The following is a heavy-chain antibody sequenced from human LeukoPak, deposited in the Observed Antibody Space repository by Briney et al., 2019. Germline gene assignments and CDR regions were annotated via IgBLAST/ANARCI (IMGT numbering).Heavy chain of an antibody. CDR3: ARDSKDGDYRGYYYYYYMDV. V-gene: IGHV4-4*07. CDR1: GGSISSYY. J-gene: IGHJ6*03. D-gene: IGHD4-17*01. CDR2: IYTSGST. Sequence: SETLSLTCTVSGGSISSYYWSWIRQLAGKGLEWIGRIYTSGSTNYNPSLKSRVTMSVDTSKNQFSLKLSSVTAADTAVYYCARDSKDGDYRGYYYYYYMDVWGKGTTVTVS.